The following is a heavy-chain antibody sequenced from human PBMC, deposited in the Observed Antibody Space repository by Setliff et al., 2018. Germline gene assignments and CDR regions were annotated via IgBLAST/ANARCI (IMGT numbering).Heavy chain of an antibody. Sequence: SVKVSCKASGGTFSSYAISWVRQAPGQGLDWMGGINPIFGTADYTQNFQGRVTITTDESTSTAYMELSSLTSDDTAVYYCAREGVDTRSSTDYRYYMDVWGKGTTVTVSS. CDR2: INPIFGTA. J-gene: IGHJ6*03. CDR1: GGTFSSYA. CDR3: AREGVDTRSSTDYRYYMDV. V-gene: IGHV1-69*05. D-gene: IGHD5-18*01.